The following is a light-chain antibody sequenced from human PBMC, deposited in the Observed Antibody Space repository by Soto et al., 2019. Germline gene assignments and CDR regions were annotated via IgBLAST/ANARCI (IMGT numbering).Light chain of an antibody. CDR3: AAWDDSLNGLAWV. CDR2: SNN. CDR1: SSNIGSNT. V-gene: IGLV1-44*01. Sequence: QSVLTQPPSASGTPGQRVTISCSGSSSNIGSNTVNWYQQFPGTAPKLLIYSNNQRPSGVPDRFSGSKSGTSASLAISGLQSEDEADYYCAAWDDSLNGLAWVFGGGTQLNRP. J-gene: IGLJ3*02.